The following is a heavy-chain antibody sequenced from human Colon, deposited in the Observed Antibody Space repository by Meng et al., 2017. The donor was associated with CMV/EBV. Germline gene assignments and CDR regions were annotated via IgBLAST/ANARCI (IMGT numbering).Heavy chain of an antibody. D-gene: IGHD3-22*01. V-gene: IGHV1-18*01. J-gene: IGHJ1*01. Sequence: YPFTYYGFSWVRQAPGQGLEWMGWISTNSGDTYFSKSLQDRVTLTTDASTSTAYMELRSLTFNDTAVYYCARVRLGDFITSAEYFQYWGQGTLVTVSS. CDR1: YPFTYYG. CDR3: ARVRLGDFITSAEYFQY. CDR2: ISTNSGDT.